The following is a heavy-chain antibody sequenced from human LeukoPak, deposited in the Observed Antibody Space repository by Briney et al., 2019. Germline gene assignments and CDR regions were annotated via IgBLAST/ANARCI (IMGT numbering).Heavy chain of an antibody. V-gene: IGHV1-8*01. J-gene: IGHJ4*02. CDR2: MNPNSGNT. CDR3: ARANFWSGYYDY. Sequence: ASVKVSCKASGYTFTSYDINWVRQATGQGLEWMGWMNPNSGNTGYAQKFQGRVTMTRNTSISTAYMELSSLRSEDTAVYYCARANFWSGYYDYWGQGTLVTVSS. CDR1: GYTFTSYD. D-gene: IGHD3-3*01.